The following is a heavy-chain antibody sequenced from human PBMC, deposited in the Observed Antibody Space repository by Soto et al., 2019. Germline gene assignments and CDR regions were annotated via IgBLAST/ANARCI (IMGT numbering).Heavy chain of an antibody. CDR1: GGTFSRYA. D-gene: IGHD6-6*01. CDR2: IIPIFGTA. V-gene: IGHV1-69*06. J-gene: IGHJ6*02. CDR3: ARLRISSSHYYYYYGMDV. Sequence: GASVKVSCKASGGTFSRYAISWVRQAPGQGLEWMGGIIPIFGTANYAQKFQGRVTITADRSTSTAYMELSRLRSDDTAVYYCARLRISSSHYYYYYGMDVWGQGTTVTVSS.